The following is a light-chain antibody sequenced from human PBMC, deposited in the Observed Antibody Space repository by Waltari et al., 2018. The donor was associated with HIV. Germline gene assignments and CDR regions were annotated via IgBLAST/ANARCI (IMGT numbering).Light chain of an antibody. J-gene: IGLJ2*01. Sequence: NFMLTQPHPVSESPGKTVNISCTRSSGSIASNYVQWYQQRPGSSPTTVIYKDDQRPSGVPDRFSGSIDSSSNSASLTISGLRPEDEADYYCQSYDNENPVLFGGGTKLTVL. CDR1: SGSIASNY. CDR2: KDD. V-gene: IGLV6-57*01. CDR3: QSYDNENPVL.